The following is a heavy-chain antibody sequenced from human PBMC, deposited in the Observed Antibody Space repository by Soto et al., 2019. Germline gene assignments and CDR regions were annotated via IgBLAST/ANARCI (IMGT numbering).Heavy chain of an antibody. Sequence: GGSLRLSCAASGFTFSSYGMHWVRQAPGKGLEWVAVIWYDGSNKYYADSVKGRFTIFRDNSKNTLYLQMNSLRAEDTAVYYCARDSNSKIKNWFDPWGQGTLVTVSS. J-gene: IGHJ5*02. CDR2: IWYDGSNK. CDR3: ARDSNSKIKNWFDP. CDR1: GFTFSSYG. D-gene: IGHD4-4*01. V-gene: IGHV3-33*01.